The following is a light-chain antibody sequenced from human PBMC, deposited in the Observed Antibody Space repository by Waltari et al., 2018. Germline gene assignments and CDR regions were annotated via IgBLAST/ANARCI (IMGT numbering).Light chain of an antibody. Sequence: QSALTQPASVSGSPGQSITIPCTGTSSDVGGAKDVSWYQQHPGKVPQVMIYDVTNRPSGVSNRFSGSKSGNTASLTISGLQAEDEAYYYCSSWTDSDSFKLLFGGGTKLTVL. V-gene: IGLV2-14*03. CDR2: DVT. CDR1: SSDVGGAKD. J-gene: IGLJ2*01. CDR3: SSWTDSDSFKLL.